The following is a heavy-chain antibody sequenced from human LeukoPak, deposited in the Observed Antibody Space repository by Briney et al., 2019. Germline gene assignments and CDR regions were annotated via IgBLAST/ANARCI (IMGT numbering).Heavy chain of an antibody. J-gene: IGHJ4*02. D-gene: IGHD3-9*01. CDR3: ARGQTGRSSHYFDY. Sequence: SETLSLPCAVYGGPLSGFFWSCIRQPPGRGLVWCGEINHSGSNKYNPPLKSRVTISVDTSKDQFSLKLSSVTAADTAVYYCARGQTGRSSHYFDYWGQGTLVTVSS. V-gene: IGHV4-34*01. CDR1: GGPLSGFF. CDR2: INHSGSN.